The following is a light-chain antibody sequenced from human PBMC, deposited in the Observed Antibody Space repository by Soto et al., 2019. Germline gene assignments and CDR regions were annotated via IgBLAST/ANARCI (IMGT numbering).Light chain of an antibody. CDR3: CSYAGSV. CDR1: SSDVGSYNL. V-gene: IGLV2-23*02. Sequence: QAVVTQPASVSGSPGQSITISCTGTSSDVGSYNLVSWYQQHPGKAPKLMIYEVSKRPSGVSNRFSGSKSGNTASLTISGLQAEDEADYYCCSYAGSVFGTGTKLTVL. J-gene: IGLJ1*01. CDR2: EVS.